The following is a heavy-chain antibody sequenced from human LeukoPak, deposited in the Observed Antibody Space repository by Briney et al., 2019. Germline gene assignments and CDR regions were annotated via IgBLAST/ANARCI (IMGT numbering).Heavy chain of an antibody. V-gene: IGHV4-59*08. J-gene: IGHJ5*02. CDR3: ARSPSLSGSYLGVLSWFDP. CDR1: GGSISSFF. Sequence: SETLSLTCTVSGGSISSFFWSWIRQPPGKGLEWIGYIYYSGITKYNPSLKSRVTISVDTSENQFSLKLSSVAAADTAVYYCARSPSLSGSYLGVLSWFDPWGQGTLVTVSS. CDR2: IYYSGIT. D-gene: IGHD3-10*01.